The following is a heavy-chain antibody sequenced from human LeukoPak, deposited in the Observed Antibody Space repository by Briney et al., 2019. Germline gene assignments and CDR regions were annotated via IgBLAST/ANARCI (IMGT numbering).Heavy chain of an antibody. V-gene: IGHV3-30*02. CDR3: AKDRCSNGIGCYYYYMDV. CDR1: GFTFSSYG. J-gene: IGHJ6*03. CDR2: IQYDGSNE. Sequence: PGGSLRLSCAASGFTFSSYGMHWVRQAPGKGLEWVAYIQYDGSNEQYADSVKGRFSISRDSSKNIVYLQMNSLRAEDTAVYYCAKDRCSNGIGCYYYYMDVWGKGTTVTISS. D-gene: IGHD2-8*01.